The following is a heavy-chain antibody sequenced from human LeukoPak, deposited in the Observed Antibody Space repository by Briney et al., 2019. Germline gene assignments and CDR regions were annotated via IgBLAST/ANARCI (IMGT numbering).Heavy chain of an antibody. CDR1: GGSISNYY. J-gene: IGHJ4*02. CDR3: ARSHPSGSYYNLNDY. D-gene: IGHD3-10*01. V-gene: IGHV4-59*01. Sequence: KPSETLSLTCTVSGGSISNYYWSWIRQPPGKGLEWIGYIYYSGSTNYNPSLRSRVTISVDTSQNEFSLNLISVTAADTGVYYCARSHPSGSYYNLNDYWGQGTLVTVSS. CDR2: IYYSGST.